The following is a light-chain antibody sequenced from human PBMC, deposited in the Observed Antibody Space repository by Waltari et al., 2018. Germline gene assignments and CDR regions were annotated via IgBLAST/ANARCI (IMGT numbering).Light chain of an antibody. Sequence: QSALTQPRSVSGSPGQSVTISCIGTSSDVGGYNYVSWYQQYPGQAPKLVIYDVNKRPSGVPDRFSGSKSGNTASLTISGLQAEDEADYYCCSYAGSSTFYVFGSGTEVTV. CDR2: DVN. CDR1: SSDVGGYNY. V-gene: IGLV2-11*01. J-gene: IGLJ1*01. CDR3: CSYAGSSTFYV.